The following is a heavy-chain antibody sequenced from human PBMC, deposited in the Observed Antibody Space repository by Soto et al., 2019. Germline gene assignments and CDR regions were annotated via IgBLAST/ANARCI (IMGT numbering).Heavy chain of an antibody. J-gene: IGHJ6*02. D-gene: IGHD6-6*01. CDR1: GGTFSSYA. Sequence: GASVKVSCKASGGTFSSYAISWVRQAPGQGLEWMGGIIPIFGTANYAQKFQGRVTITADESTSTAYMELSSLRSEDTAVYYCARVRGGDRSSSAPPFYYYGMDVWGQGTPVTVSS. V-gene: IGHV1-69*13. CDR3: ARVRGGDRSSSAPPFYYYGMDV. CDR2: IIPIFGTA.